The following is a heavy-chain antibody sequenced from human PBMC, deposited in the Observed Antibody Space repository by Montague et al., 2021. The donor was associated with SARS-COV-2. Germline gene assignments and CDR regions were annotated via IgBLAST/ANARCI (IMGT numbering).Heavy chain of an antibody. CDR1: GFSFSNYA. CDR3: AKGGSDYYASGSYYTRLGWFDS. CDR2: ISGSGGTT. J-gene: IGHJ5*01. Sequence: SLRLSCAASGFSFSNYAMNWVRQAPGRGLEWVSSISGSGGTTYYADSVEGRFMISRDNSKNTLYLQMNSLRAEDTAVYYCAKGGSDYYASGSYYTRLGWFDSWGQGTLVTVSS. V-gene: IGHV3-23*01. D-gene: IGHD3-10*01.